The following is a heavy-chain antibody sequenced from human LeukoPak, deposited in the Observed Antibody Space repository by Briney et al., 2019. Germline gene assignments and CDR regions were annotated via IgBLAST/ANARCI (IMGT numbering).Heavy chain of an antibody. D-gene: IGHD5-18*01. CDR1: GGSISSYY. V-gene: IGHV4-59*01. Sequence: PSQTLSLTCTVSGGSISSYYWSWIRQPPGKGLEWIGYIYYSGSTNYNPSLKSRVTISVDTSKNQFSLKLSSVTAADTAVYYCARDLGGYGYDYWGQGTLVTVSS. CDR2: IYYSGST. J-gene: IGHJ4*02. CDR3: ARDLGGYGYDY.